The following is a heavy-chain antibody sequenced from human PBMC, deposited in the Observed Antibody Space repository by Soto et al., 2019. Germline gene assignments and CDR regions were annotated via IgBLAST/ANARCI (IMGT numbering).Heavy chain of an antibody. CDR2: ISYDGSKK. CDR1: GFTFGDFG. CDR3: ARDRPKYYYDSYVY. V-gene: IGHV3-30-3*01. J-gene: IGHJ4*01. D-gene: IGHD3-22*01. Sequence: PGGSLRLSCTGSGFTFGDFGMSWFRQAPGKGLEWVAVISYDGSKKYYGDSVKGRFTISRDNSKNTLYLQMNSLRPEDTAVFYCARDRPKYYYDSYVYWGHGTLFTVSS.